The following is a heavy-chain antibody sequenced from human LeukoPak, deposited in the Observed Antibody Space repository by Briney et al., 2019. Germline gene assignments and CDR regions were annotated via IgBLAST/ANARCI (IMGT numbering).Heavy chain of an antibody. Sequence: GGSLRLSCAASGFTFSSYEMNWVRQAPGKGLEWVSYISSSGSTIYYADSVKGRFTISRDNAKNSLYLQMNSLRAEDTAVYYCAKEADTAMAGDDYWGQGTLVTVSS. D-gene: IGHD5-18*01. V-gene: IGHV3-48*03. CDR2: ISSSGSTI. J-gene: IGHJ4*02. CDR3: AKEADTAMAGDDY. CDR1: GFTFSSYE.